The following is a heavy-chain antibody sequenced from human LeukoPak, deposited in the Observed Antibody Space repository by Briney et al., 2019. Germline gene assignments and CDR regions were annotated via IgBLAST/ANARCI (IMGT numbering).Heavy chain of an antibody. J-gene: IGHJ5*02. V-gene: IGHV4-31*03. Sequence: KPSQTLSLTCILSGGSISSGGYYWSWIRQHPGRGLEWIGYIYYSGSTYYNPSLKSRVTISVDTSKNQFSLKLSSVTAADTAVYYCARIERFWFDPWGQGTLVTVSS. CDR1: GGSISSGGYY. D-gene: IGHD6-25*01. CDR3: ARIERFWFDP. CDR2: IYYSGST.